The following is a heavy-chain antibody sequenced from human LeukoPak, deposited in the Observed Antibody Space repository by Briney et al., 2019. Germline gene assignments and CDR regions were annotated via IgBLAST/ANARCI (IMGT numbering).Heavy chain of an antibody. CDR2: ISASGRT. V-gene: IGHV3-23*01. CDR3: AKEVWPGNTGWHLFDS. J-gene: IGHJ4*02. Sequence: GRSLRLSCAASGFTFGTYAMSWVRQAPGKGLEWVSAISASGRTYYADSVRGRFTISRDGSKSTLYLHMNSLRGEDTALYYCAKEVWPGNTGWHLFDSWGQGTLVTVSS. CDR1: GFTFGTYA. D-gene: IGHD6-19*01.